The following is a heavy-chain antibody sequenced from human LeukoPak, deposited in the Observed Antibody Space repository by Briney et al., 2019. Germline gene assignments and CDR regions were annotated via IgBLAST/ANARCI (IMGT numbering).Heavy chain of an antibody. CDR3: ARDYWAAMVTNAFDI. CDR2: IYTSGST. D-gene: IGHD5-18*01. CDR1: GGSISSGSYY. V-gene: IGHV4-61*02. J-gene: IGHJ3*02. Sequence: PSQTLSLTCTVSGGSISSGSYYWSWIRQPAGKGLEWIGRIYTSGSTNYNPSLKSRVTISVDTSKNQFSLKLSSVTAADTAVYYCARDYWAAMVTNAFDIWGQGTMVTVSS.